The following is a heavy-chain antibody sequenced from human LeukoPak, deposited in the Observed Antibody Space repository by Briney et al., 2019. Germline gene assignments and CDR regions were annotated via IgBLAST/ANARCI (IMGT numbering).Heavy chain of an antibody. CDR3: ARALWFGELTTPGVFDP. CDR2: IYHSGST. D-gene: IGHD3-10*01. V-gene: IGHV4-30-2*01. CDR1: GGSISSGGYS. Sequence: SETLSLTCVVSGGSISSGGYSWRWIRQPPGKGLEWIGYIYHSGSTYYNPSLKSRVTISVDRSKNQFSLKLSSVTAADTAVYYCARALWFGELTTPGVFDPWGQGTLVTVSS. J-gene: IGHJ5*02.